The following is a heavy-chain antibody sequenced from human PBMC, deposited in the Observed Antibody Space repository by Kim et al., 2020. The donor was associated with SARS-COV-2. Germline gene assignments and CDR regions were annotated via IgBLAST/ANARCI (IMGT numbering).Heavy chain of an antibody. CDR3: ARDGGSYFDY. Sequence: SETLSLTCTVSGGSISSSSYYWGWIRQPPGKGLEWIGSIYYSGSTYYNPSLKSRVTISVDTSKNQFSLKLSSVTAADTAVYYCARDGGSYFDYWGQGTL. J-gene: IGHJ4*02. CDR2: IYYSGST. D-gene: IGHD1-26*01. CDR1: GGSISSSSYY. V-gene: IGHV4-39*07.